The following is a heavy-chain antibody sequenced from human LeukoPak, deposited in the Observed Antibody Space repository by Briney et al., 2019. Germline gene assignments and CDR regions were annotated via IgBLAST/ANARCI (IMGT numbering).Heavy chain of an antibody. D-gene: IGHD2-2*01. V-gene: IGHV4-39*07. CDR1: GGSISSSSYY. J-gene: IGHJ6*02. CDR2: IYYSGST. Sequence: SETLSLTCTVSGGSISSSSYYWGWIRQPPGKGLEWIGSIYYSGSTYYNPSLKSRVTISVDTSKNQFSLKLSSVTAADTAVYYCARDLGGYCSSTSCYYYYGMDVWGQGTTVTVSS. CDR3: ARDLGGYCSSTSCYYYYGMDV.